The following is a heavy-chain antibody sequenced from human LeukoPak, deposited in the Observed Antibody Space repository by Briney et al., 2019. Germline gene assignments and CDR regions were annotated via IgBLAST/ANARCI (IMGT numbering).Heavy chain of an antibody. CDR1: GFTFTRYW. D-gene: IGHD3-16*01. Sequence: PGGTLRLPRGASGFTFTRYWMYWVRQAPGKGLVWVSRINPDGRSTTYADSVKGRFTISRDSAKNTLYLQMNSLTAEDTAVYYCTRGGGGRPFDYWGQGALVTVPS. CDR2: INPDGRST. CDR3: TRGGGGRPFDY. V-gene: IGHV3-74*01. J-gene: IGHJ4*02.